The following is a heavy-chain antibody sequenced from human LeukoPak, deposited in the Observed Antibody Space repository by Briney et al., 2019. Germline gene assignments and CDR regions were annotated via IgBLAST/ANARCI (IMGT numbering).Heavy chain of an antibody. CDR2: ISYDGSKK. CDR1: GFSLSSYA. V-gene: IGHV3-30*04. D-gene: IGHD2-15*01. CDR3: AKNGDRGAYCSGGSCYPYYYYYMDV. J-gene: IGHJ6*03. Sequence: GGSLRLSCAASGFSLSSYAMHWVRQAPGKGLEWVAIISYDGSKKYYADSVKGRFTISRDNSKNTLYLQMNSLRAEDTAVYYCAKNGDRGAYCSGGSCYPYYYYYMDVWGKGTTVTISS.